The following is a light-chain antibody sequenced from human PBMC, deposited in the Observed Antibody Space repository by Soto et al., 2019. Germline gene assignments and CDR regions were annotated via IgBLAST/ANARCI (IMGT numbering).Light chain of an antibody. CDR2: AAS. Sequence: DIQMSQPQSSLSASVGDRVTITCRASQSISSYLNWYQQKPGKAPKFLIYAASSLQSGVPSRFSGSGSGTDFTLTISSLQPEDFATYYCQQSYSTPRTFGGGSKVDIK. CDR3: QQSYSTPRT. CDR1: QSISSY. J-gene: IGKJ4*02. V-gene: IGKV1-39*01.